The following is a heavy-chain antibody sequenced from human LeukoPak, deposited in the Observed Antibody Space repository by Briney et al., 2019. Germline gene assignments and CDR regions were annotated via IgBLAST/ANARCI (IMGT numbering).Heavy chain of an antibody. D-gene: IGHD1-26*01. CDR2: ISGSGGST. V-gene: IGHV3-23*01. CDR3: AKVTRWELPYAGEFDY. J-gene: IGHJ4*02. Sequence: GSLRLSCAASGFTFSSYAMSWVRQAPGKGLEWVSAISGSGGSTYYADSVKGRFTISRDNSKNTLYLQMNSLRAEDTAVYYCAKVTRWELPYAGEFDYWGQGTLVTVSS. CDR1: GFTFSSYA.